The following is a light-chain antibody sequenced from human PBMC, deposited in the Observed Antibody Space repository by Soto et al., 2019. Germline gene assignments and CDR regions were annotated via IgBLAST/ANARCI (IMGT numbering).Light chain of an antibody. V-gene: IGLV2-14*01. CDR1: SSDVGGYNY. CDR3: SSYTSSSTLGV. CDR2: DVS. J-gene: IGLJ2*01. Sequence: QSALTQPASVSGAPGQSITIACTGTSSDVGGYNYVSWYQQRPGKAPKLMIYDVSNRPSGVSNRFSGSKSGNTASLTISGLQAEDEADYYCSSYTSSSTLGVFGGGTEVTVL.